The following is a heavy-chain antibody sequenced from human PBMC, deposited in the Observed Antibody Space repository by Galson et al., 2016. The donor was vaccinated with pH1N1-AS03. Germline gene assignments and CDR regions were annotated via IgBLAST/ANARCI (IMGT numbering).Heavy chain of an antibody. CDR3: ARTTSTAPQAWRLDP. CDR1: GYSFPTYS. Sequence: SVKVSCKASGYSFPTYSFNWVRQAPGQGLEWLGWISAYSGDTHHARKFQGRVTLTTDTSTSTAYMELRSLTSDDTAVYYCARTTSTAPQAWRLDPWGQGTLVTVSS. D-gene: IGHD2-21*02. CDR2: ISAYSGDT. J-gene: IGHJ5*02. V-gene: IGHV1-18*04.